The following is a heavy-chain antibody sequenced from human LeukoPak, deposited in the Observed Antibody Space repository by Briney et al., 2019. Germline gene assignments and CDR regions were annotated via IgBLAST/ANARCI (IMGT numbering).Heavy chain of an antibody. J-gene: IGHJ4*02. V-gene: IGHV1-2*02. CDR1: GGTFSSYA. D-gene: IGHD1-26*01. CDR2: INPNSGGT. Sequence: EASVKVSCKASGGTFSSYAISWVRQAPGQGLEWMGWINPNSGGTNYAQKFQGRVTMTRDTSISTAYMELSRLRSDDTAVYYCARGPKGIVGATGYWGQGTLVTVSS. CDR3: ARGPKGIVGATGY.